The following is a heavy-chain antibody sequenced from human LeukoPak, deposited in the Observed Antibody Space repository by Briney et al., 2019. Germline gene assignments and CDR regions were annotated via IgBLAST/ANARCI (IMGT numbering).Heavy chain of an antibody. V-gene: IGHV4-31*03. Sequence: SETLSLTCTVSGASISSVGYYWSWIRQHPGKGLEWIGFISYTGSSYYNSSLQSRVLISRDTFKNQFSLKMNSVIVADTAMYYCARGDYWGRGTLVTVSS. J-gene: IGHJ4*02. CDR1: GASISSVGYY. CDR3: ARGDY. CDR2: ISYTGSS.